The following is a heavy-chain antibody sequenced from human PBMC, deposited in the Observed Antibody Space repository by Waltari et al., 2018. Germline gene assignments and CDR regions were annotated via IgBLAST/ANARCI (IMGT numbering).Heavy chain of an antibody. CDR2: ISGSSGST. CDR3: ARDRRIANYYGLDS. CDR1: GGSISRSNV. D-gene: IGHD6-13*01. V-gene: IGHV4-28*03. J-gene: IGHJ6*02. Sequence: QVQLQESGPGLVKPSETMSLTCAVPGGSISRSNVLGWIRQPPGKGLEWIGYISGSSGSTYYNPSLKSRVTISTDTSKNQFSLKLSSVTVADTAVYYCARDRRIANYYGLDSWGQGVVVTVSS.